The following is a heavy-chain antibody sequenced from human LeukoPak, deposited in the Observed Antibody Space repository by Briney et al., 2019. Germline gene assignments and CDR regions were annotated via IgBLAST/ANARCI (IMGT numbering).Heavy chain of an antibody. Sequence: PGRSLRLSCAASGFTFSSYGIHWVRQAPGKGLEWVAVIWYDGSNKYYADSVKGRFTISRDNSKNTLYLQMNSLGAEDTAVYYCARAGGYCTNGVCYLTKPFVYWGQGTLVTVSS. V-gene: IGHV3-33*01. D-gene: IGHD2-8*01. CDR3: ARAGGYCTNGVCYLTKPFVY. CDR1: GFTFSSYG. CDR2: IWYDGSNK. J-gene: IGHJ4*02.